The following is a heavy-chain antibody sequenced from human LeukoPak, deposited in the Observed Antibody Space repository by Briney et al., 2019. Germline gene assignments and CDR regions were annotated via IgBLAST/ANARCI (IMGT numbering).Heavy chain of an antibody. Sequence: GGSLRLSCAASGFTFSSYSMNWVRQAPGKGLEWVSSISSSSSYIYYADSVKGRFTISRDNAKNSLYLQMNSLRAEDTAVYYCARDMDSRTNWFDPWGQGTLVTVSS. CDR1: GFTFSSYS. V-gene: IGHV3-21*01. CDR2: ISSSSSYI. CDR3: ARDMDSRTNWFDP. J-gene: IGHJ5*02. D-gene: IGHD6-13*01.